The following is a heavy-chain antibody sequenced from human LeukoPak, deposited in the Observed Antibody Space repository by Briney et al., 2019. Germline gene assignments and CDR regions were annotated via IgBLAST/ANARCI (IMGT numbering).Heavy chain of an antibody. V-gene: IGHV3-23*01. D-gene: IGHD6-13*01. CDR1: GFTFSSYA. J-gene: IGHJ4*02. CDR3: AKDGRYSSNWSFDY. CDR2: ISGSGGST. Sequence: PGGSLRLSCAASGFTFSSYAMSWVRQAPGKGLEWVSAISGSGGSTYYADSVKGRLTISRDNSKNTLYLQMNSLRAEDTAVYYCAKDGRYSSNWSFDYWGQGTLVTVSS.